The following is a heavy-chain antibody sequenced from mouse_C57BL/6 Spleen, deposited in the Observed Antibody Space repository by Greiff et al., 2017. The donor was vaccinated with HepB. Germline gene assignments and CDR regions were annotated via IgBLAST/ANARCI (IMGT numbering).Heavy chain of an antibody. Sequence: VQLQQSGAELVRPGASVKLSCTASGFNIKDYYMHWVKQRPEQGLEWIGRIDPEDGDTEYAPKFQGKATMTADTSSNTAYLQLSSLTSEDTAVYYCTTDSTTVVGNFDYWGQGTTLTVSS. CDR1: GFNIKDYY. CDR2: IDPEDGDT. D-gene: IGHD1-1*01. V-gene: IGHV14-1*01. CDR3: TTDSTTVVGNFDY. J-gene: IGHJ2*01.